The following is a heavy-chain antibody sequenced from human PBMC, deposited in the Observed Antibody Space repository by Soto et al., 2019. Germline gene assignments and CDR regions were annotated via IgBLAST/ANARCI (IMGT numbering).Heavy chain of an antibody. CDR1: GYTFTNYG. CDR3: ARSYCSVGSCYSCWHFDL. Sequence: QVQLVQSGSEVKKPGASVKVSCKASGYTFTNYGMSWVRQAPGQGLECMGWISAYNGNTNHAQNFQGRVTMTTDTSTNTAYMELRSLRSDDTAVYYCARSYCSVGSCYSCWHFDLWGRGALVTVSS. D-gene: IGHD2-15*01. V-gene: IGHV1-18*01. J-gene: IGHJ2*01. CDR2: ISAYNGNT.